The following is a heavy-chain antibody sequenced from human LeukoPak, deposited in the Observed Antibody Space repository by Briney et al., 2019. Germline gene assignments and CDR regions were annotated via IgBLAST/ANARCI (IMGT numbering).Heavy chain of an antibody. J-gene: IGHJ3*02. V-gene: IGHV1-69*05. CDR3: ARGGRTLKGAFDI. Sequence: SVKVSCKASGGSFSNFAISWVRQAPGQGLEWMGGIIPIFGTANYAQKFQGRVTITTDESTSTAYMELSSLRSEDTAVYYCARGGRTLKGAFDIWGQGTMVTVSS. CDR1: GGSFSNFA. CDR2: IIPIFGTA. D-gene: IGHD3-16*01.